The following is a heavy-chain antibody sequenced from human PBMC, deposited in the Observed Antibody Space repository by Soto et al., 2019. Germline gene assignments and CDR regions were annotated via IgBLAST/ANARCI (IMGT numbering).Heavy chain of an antibody. J-gene: IGHJ5*02. D-gene: IGHD1-26*01. CDR2: IYYSGNT. Sequence: SETLSLTCTVSGGSISSGDYYWSWIRQLPGKGLEWIAYIYYSGNTYYTPSLKSRVTISVDTSKNQFSLKLSSVTAADTAVYYCATQEVGGSYVYTFDPWGQGTLVTVSS. CDR1: GGSISSGDYY. CDR3: ATQEVGGSYVYTFDP. V-gene: IGHV4-30-4*08.